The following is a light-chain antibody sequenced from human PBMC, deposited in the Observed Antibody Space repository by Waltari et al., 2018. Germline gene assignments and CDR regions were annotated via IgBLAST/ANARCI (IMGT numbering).Light chain of an antibody. J-gene: IGKJ1*01. CDR3: QQYNNWPQT. Sequence: EIVMTQSPATLSVSPGERATLSCRASQSVSSNLAWYQQNPGQAPRLVIYGASTRATSIPARFSGSGSGTEFTLTISSLQSEDFAVYYCQQYNNWPQTFGQGTKVEIK. CDR1: QSVSSN. CDR2: GAS. V-gene: IGKV3-15*01.